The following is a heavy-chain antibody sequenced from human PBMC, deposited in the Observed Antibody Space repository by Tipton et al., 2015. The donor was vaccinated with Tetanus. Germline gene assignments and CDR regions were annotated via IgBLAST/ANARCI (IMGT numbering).Heavy chain of an antibody. V-gene: IGHV4-4*07. D-gene: IGHD3-16*02. Sequence: TLSLTCTVSGGSISSYYWSWIRRPAGKGLEWIGRIYTSGSTNYNPSLKSRVTISVDTSKNQFSLKLSSVTAADTAVYYCARGGPYDYVWGSYRSKGGIDYWGQGTLVTVSS. CDR3: ARGGPYDYVWGSYRSKGGIDY. CDR2: IYTSGST. CDR1: GGSISSYY. J-gene: IGHJ4*02.